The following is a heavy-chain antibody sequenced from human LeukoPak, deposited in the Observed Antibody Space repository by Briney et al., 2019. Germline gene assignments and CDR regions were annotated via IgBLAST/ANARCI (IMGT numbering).Heavy chain of an antibody. J-gene: IGHJ4*02. Sequence: GGSLRLSCVASGFTFSSYWMSCVRQAPGKGLEWVANIKQDGSEKYYVVSVKGRFTISRDNTKNSLCLQMNSLRAEDTAVYYCALGDSFDYWGQGTLVTVSS. CDR1: GFTFSSYW. CDR2: IKQDGSEK. CDR3: ALGDSFDY. V-gene: IGHV3-7*01.